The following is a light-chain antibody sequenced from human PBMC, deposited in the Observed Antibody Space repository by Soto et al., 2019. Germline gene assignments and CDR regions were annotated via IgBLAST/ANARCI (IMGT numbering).Light chain of an antibody. CDR3: KQYGRSPLT. CDR2: GAS. CDR1: QSVSSSY. V-gene: IGKV3-20*01. J-gene: IGKJ1*01. Sequence: EIVLTQSPGTLSLSPGERATLSCRASQSVSSSYLAWYQQKPGQAPRLLIYGASSRATGIPDRFSGSGSGTDFTLTISRLEPEDVGVYYCKQYGRSPLTFGQGTKVDIK.